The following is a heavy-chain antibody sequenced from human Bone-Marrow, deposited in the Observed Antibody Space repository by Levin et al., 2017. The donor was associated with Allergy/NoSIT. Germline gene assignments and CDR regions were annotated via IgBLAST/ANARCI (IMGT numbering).Heavy chain of an antibody. J-gene: IGHJ6*02. D-gene: IGHD2-8*02. Sequence: SETLSLTCNVSGGSISSSGYHWGWIRQPPGKGLEWIGSMFSTGTTYYNPSLTSRVSISVDTSKNQLSLKVTSVTAADTAVYYCARHSLGYCTETTCRKAIHQTDHGMGVWGQGTTVTVSS. CDR1: GGSISSSGYH. V-gene: IGHV4-39*01. CDR2: MFSTGTT. CDR3: ARHSLGYCTETTCRKAIHQTDHGMGV.